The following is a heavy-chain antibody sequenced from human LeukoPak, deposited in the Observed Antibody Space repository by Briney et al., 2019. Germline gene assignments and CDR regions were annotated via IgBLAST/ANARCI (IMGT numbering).Heavy chain of an antibody. J-gene: IGHJ4*02. CDR2: MSSGSRYI. Sequence: GGSLRPSWAAPGFTFRSYSMTWVRQAPGKGLDWVSSMSSGSRYIYYADSVRGRFTISRDNAKNSLYLLMNSLRVEDTAVYYCARDRPTGASRLFVVQWGQGTLVTVSS. CDR1: GFTFRSYS. V-gene: IGHV3-21*01. D-gene: IGHD3-3*01. CDR3: ARDRPTGASRLFVVQ.